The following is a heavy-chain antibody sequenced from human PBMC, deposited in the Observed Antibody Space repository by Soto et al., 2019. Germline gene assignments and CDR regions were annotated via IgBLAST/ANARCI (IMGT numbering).Heavy chain of an antibody. D-gene: IGHD6-19*01. Sequence: VGSLRLSCSSSGFTFYNALISWFRQAPGKGLEWVGLIKSKTDVGTTDYAAPVKGRFTISIDDSKNTSYLQMNSLKTEETAVYYCTTGTSAWYKGGLDPWGQGTLVRVSS. V-gene: IGHV3-15*05. J-gene: IGHJ5*02. CDR2: IKSKTDVGTT. CDR3: TTGTSAWYKGGLDP. CDR1: GFTFYNAL.